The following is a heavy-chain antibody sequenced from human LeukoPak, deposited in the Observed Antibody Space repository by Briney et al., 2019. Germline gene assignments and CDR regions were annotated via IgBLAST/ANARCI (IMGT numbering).Heavy chain of an antibody. CDR1: GYTFTGYY. J-gene: IGHJ4*02. CDR2: INPNSGGT. CDR3: ARLPDCGGDCYFFDY. V-gene: IGHV1-2*02. D-gene: IGHD2-21*01. Sequence: ASVKVSCKASGYTFTGYYMHRVRQAPGQGLEGMGWINPNSGGTNYAQKFQGRVTMTRDTSISTAYMELSRLRSDDTAVYYCARLPDCGGDCYFFDYWGQGTLVTVSS.